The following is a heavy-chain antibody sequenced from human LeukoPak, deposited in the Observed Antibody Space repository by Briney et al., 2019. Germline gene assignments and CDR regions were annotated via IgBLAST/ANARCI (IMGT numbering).Heavy chain of an antibody. J-gene: IGHJ4*02. CDR2: VTSGNTYI. D-gene: IGHD3-10*01. CDR3: ARDRTDRGLRYFDF. Sequence: PGGSLRLSCEASGFIFLSYGMNWVRQVPGKGLEWVSSVTSGNTYISYADSLKGRFTISRDNAKNSLYLQMNSLRVEDTAVYYCARDRTDRGLRYFDFWGQGILATVSS. V-gene: IGHV3-21*01. CDR1: GFIFLSYG.